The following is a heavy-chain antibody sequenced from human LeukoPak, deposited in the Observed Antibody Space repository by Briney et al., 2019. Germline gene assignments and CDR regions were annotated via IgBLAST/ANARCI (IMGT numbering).Heavy chain of an antibody. CDR1: GYTFSNYY. CDR3: ARIRDGYNDAYDI. D-gene: IGHD5-24*01. V-gene: IGHV1-46*01. CDR2: INPSAGNT. J-gene: IGHJ3*02. Sequence: ASVKVSCKASGYTFSNYYMHWVRQAPGQGLEWMGLINPSAGNTNYAQRFQGSVTMTRNTSTSTVYMELSSLRSEDTAVYYCARIRDGYNDAYDIWGQGTMVTVPS.